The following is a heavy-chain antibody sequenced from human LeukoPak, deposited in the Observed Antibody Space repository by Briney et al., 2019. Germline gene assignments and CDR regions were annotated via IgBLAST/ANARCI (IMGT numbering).Heavy chain of an antibody. Sequence: EASVKVSCKASGYTFTSYEINWVRQATGQGLEWMGWMNPNSGNTGYAQKFQGRVTMTRNTPISTAYMELSSLRSEDTAVYYCAIPPPYCSSTSCSYYYYMDVWGKGTTVTVSS. CDR2: MNPNSGNT. CDR1: GYTFTSYE. V-gene: IGHV1-8*01. D-gene: IGHD2-2*01. CDR3: AIPPPYCSSTSCSYYYYMDV. J-gene: IGHJ6*03.